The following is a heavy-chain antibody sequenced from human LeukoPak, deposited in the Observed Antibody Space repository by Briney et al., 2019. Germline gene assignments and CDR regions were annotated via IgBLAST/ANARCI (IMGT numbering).Heavy chain of an antibody. CDR1: GFTFSNYG. J-gene: IGHJ4*02. V-gene: IGHV3-23*01. CDR3: AKIGSLSSYSEN. CDR2: ISASGGDYT. D-gene: IGHD2-21*01. Sequence: PGGSLRLSCTASGFTFSNYGMIWVRQAPGKRLEWVSAISASGGDYTYYADSVKGRFTISRDNSKNTLYLQMHSLRAEDTAVYYCAKIGSLSSYSENWGQGTLVTVSS.